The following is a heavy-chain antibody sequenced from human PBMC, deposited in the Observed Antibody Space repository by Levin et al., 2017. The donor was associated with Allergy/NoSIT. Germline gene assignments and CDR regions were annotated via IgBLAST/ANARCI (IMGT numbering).Heavy chain of an antibody. V-gene: IGHV2-5*02. CDR3: AHCIWFRELGSFDP. CDR1: GFSLSTNGVG. J-gene: IGHJ5*02. CDR2: IYWDDDK. D-gene: IGHD3-10*01. Sequence: GSGPTLVKPTQTLTLTCTFSGFSLSTNGVGVGWIRQPPGKALEWLALIYWDDDKRYSPSLKSRLTITKDTSKNQVVLTMTNMDPVDTATYYCAHCIWFRELGSFDPWGQGTLVTVSS.